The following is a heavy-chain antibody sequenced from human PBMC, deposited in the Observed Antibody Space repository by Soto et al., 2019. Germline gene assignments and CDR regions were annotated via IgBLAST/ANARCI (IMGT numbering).Heavy chain of an antibody. CDR2: ISAYNGNT. CDR3: ARDAEYDILTGYRNYYYGMDV. J-gene: IGHJ6*02. Sequence: GASVKVSCKASGYTFTSYGISWVRQAPGQGLEWMGWISAYNGNTSYAQKLQGRVTMTTDTSTSTAYMELRSLRSDDTAVYYCARDAEYDILTGYRNYYYGMDVWGQGTTVTVSS. V-gene: IGHV1-18*01. D-gene: IGHD3-9*01. CDR1: GYTFTSYG.